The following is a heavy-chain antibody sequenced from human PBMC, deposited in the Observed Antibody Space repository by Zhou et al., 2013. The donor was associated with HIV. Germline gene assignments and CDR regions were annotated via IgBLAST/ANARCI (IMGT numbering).Heavy chain of an antibody. Sequence: VQLVQSGAEVKKPGSSVKVSCKASGYTFTGYYMHWVRQAPGQGLEWMGWINPKTSGTNYAQKFEDRVTMTRDTSISTAYMELSSLTADDTAVYYCARSVPAARPGYYYYYMDVWGKGTTVTVSS. CDR1: GYTFTGYY. V-gene: IGHV1-2*02. CDR3: ARSVPAARPGYYYYYMDV. D-gene: IGHD2-2*01. J-gene: IGHJ6*03. CDR2: INPKTSGT.